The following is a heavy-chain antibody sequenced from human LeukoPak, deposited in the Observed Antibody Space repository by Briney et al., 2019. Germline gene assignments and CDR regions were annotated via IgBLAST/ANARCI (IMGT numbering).Heavy chain of an antibody. Sequence: SVKVPCKASGGTFSSYAISWVRQAPGQGLEWMGRIIPILGIANYVQKFQGRVTITADKSTSTAYMELSSLRSEDTAVYYCARTYCSSTSCSGLFDYWGQGTLVTVSS. CDR3: ARTYCSSTSCSGLFDY. D-gene: IGHD2-2*01. CDR1: GGTFSSYA. J-gene: IGHJ4*02. V-gene: IGHV1-69*04. CDR2: IIPILGIA.